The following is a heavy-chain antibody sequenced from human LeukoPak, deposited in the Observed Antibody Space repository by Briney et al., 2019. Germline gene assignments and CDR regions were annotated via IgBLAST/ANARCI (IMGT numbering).Heavy chain of an antibody. V-gene: IGHV1-2*02. J-gene: IGHJ4*02. Sequence: ASVKVSCKASGYTLTNYYMHWVRQAPGQGLEWMGWINPNSGGTNYAQKLQGRVTMTTDTSTSTAYMELRSLRSDDTAVYYCARGGSSSWYLYYWGQGTLVTVSS. D-gene: IGHD6-13*01. CDR1: GYTLTNYY. CDR2: INPNSGGT. CDR3: ARGGSSSWYLYY.